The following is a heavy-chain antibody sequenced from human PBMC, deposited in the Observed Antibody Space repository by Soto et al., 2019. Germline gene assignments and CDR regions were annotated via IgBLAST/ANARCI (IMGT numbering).Heavy chain of an antibody. Sequence: GESLKISCQGSGYSFASYWIGWVRQMPGKDLEWMGIIYPGDSDTRYSPSFQGQVTIPADKSLRTAYLQWTSLKASDTALYYCARTRSFTLGFYYDGMDVWGQGTTVTVS. CDR3: ARTRSFTLGFYYDGMDV. D-gene: IGHD6-6*01. V-gene: IGHV5-51*01. CDR1: GYSFASYW. J-gene: IGHJ6*02. CDR2: IYPGDSDT.